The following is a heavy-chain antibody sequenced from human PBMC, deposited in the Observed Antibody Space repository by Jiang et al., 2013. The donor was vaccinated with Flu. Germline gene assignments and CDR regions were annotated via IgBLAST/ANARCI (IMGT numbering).Heavy chain of an antibody. V-gene: IGHV4-59*01. D-gene: IGHD5-18*01. J-gene: IGHJ4*02. CDR1: VAPSVVTT. CDR3: ARAQGQGYSYGYSDY. Sequence: TVSVAPSVVTTGAGSGSPRKGLEWIGYIYYSGSTNYNPSLKSRVTISVDTSKNQFSLKLSSVTAADTAVYYCARAQGQGYSYGYSDYWGQGTLVTVSS. CDR2: IYYSGST.